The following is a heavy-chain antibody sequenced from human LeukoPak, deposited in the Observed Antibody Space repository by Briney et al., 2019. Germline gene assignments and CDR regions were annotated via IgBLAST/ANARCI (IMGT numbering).Heavy chain of an antibody. J-gene: IGHJ4*02. D-gene: IGHD5-12*01. CDR2: ISSNSSYI. V-gene: IGHV3-21*01. CDR1: GFTFSSYS. Sequence: GGSLRLSCAASGFTFSSYSMNWVRQAPGKGLEWVSSISSNSSYIYYADSVKGRFTISRDNAKNSLYLQMNSLRAEDTAVYYCARDRGYSGYDAFLDYWGQGTLVTVSS. CDR3: ARDRGYSGYDAFLDY.